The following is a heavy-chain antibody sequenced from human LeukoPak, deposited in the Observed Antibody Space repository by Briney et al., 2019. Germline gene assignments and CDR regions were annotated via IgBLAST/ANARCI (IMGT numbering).Heavy chain of an antibody. D-gene: IGHD1-26*01. J-gene: IGHJ4*02. Sequence: SETLSLTCTVSGGXISSSNYYWGWIRQPPGKGLEWIGSIYYSGSTYYNPSLKSRVTISVDTSKNQFSLKLSSVTAADTAVYFCARRPTSIIVGATTNYFDYWGQGTLVTVSS. CDR2: IYYSGST. CDR1: GGXISSSNYY. V-gene: IGHV4-39*01. CDR3: ARRPTSIIVGATTNYFDY.